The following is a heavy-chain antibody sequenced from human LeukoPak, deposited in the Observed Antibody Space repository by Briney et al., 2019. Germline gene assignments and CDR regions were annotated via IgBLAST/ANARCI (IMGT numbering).Heavy chain of an antibody. CDR2: ISGSGDST. Sequence: PGGSLRLSCAASGFTFSSFALSWVRQAPGKGLEWVSSISGSGDSTYYMESVKGRFTISRDNSENTLYLQMNSLRAEDTAVYYCARGEVITMVRGVTNWFDPWGQGTLVTVSS. CDR1: GFTFSSFA. J-gene: IGHJ5*02. V-gene: IGHV3-23*01. D-gene: IGHD3-10*01. CDR3: ARGEVITMVRGVTNWFDP.